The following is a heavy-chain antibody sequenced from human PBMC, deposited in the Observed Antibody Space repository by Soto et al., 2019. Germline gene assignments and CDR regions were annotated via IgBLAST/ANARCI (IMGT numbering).Heavy chain of an antibody. V-gene: IGHV4-31*03. Sequence: TLSLTCSVSDGSISSGGYYWSWIRQHPGKGLEWIGYIYYSGSTYYNPSLKSRVTISVDTSKNQFSLKLSSVTAADTAVYYCASGLLTVDSYWGQGTLVTVSS. CDR2: IYYSGST. CDR1: DGSISSGGYY. D-gene: IGHD3-22*01. J-gene: IGHJ4*02. CDR3: ASGLLTVDSY.